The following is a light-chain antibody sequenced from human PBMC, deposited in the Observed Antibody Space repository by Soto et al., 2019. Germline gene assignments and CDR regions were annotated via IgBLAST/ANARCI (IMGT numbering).Light chain of an antibody. Sequence: IVMSQSPDSLAVSLGERATINCKSGHSVFYSSNNNNYLAWYQHKPGQPPKLLIYWASTRQSGVPGRFSGSGSGTDFTLTISSVQAEDVAVYYCQQYYNTPYTFGQGTKLEIK. V-gene: IGKV4-1*01. CDR1: HSVFYSSNNNNY. CDR2: WAS. CDR3: QQYYNTPYT. J-gene: IGKJ2*01.